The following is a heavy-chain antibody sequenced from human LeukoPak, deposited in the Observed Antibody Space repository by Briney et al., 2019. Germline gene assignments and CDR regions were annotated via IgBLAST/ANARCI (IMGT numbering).Heavy chain of an antibody. CDR2: IYYSGST. CDR3: ARGYCSSTSCYFYYYYYMDV. V-gene: IGHV4-59*12. D-gene: IGHD2-2*01. J-gene: IGHJ6*03. CDR1: GGSISSYY. Sequence: SETLSLTCTVSGGSISSYYWSWIRQPPGKGLEWIGSIYYSGSTYYNPSLKSRVTISVDTSKNQFSLKLSSVTAADTAVYYCARGYCSSTSCYFYYYYYMDVWGKGTTVTVSS.